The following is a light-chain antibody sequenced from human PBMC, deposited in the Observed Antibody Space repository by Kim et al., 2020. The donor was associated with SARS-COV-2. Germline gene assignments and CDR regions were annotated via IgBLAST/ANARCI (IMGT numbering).Light chain of an antibody. J-gene: IGKJ1*01. CDR1: QNVGNW. Sequence: DIQMTQSPSTVSASVGDRVIITCRASQNVGNWLAWYQQKPGKAPNLLLYDASSLESGVPSRFSGSGSGTEFTLTISSLQADDFATYYCQQYGTYWTFGQGTKADIK. CDR2: DAS. CDR3: QQYGTYWT. V-gene: IGKV1-5*01.